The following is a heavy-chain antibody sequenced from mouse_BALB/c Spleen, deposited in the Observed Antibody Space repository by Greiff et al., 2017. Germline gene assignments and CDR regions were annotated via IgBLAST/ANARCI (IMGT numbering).Heavy chain of an antibody. V-gene: IGHV1S81*02. CDR2: INPSNGGT. CDR3: TRFVRLHWYFDG. CDR1: GYTFTSYY. J-gene: IGHJ1*01. D-gene: IGHD1-2*01. Sequence: QVQLQQSGAELVKPGASVKLSCKASGYTFTSYYMYWVKQRPGQGLEWIGEINPSNGGTNFNEKFKSKATLTVDKSSSTAYMQLSSLTSEDSAVYYCTRFVRLHWYFDGWGAGTTVTVSS.